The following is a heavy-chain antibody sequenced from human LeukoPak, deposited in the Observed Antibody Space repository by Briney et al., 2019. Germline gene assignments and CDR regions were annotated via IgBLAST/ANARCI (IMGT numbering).Heavy chain of an antibody. CDR1: GFTFGDYA. J-gene: IGHJ4*02. D-gene: IGHD3-22*01. CDR3: TRDSLIDYYYDSSGYSFDY. CDR2: IRSKAYGGTT. V-gene: IGHV3-49*03. Sequence: GGSLRLSCTASGFTFGDYAISWFRQAPGKGLEWVGFIRSKAYGGTTEYAASVKGRFTISRDDSKSIAYLQMNSLKTEDTAVYYCTRDSLIDYYYDSSGYSFDYWGQGTLVTVSS.